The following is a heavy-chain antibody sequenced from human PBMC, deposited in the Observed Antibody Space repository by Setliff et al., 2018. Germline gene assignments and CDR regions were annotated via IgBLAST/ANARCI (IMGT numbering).Heavy chain of an antibody. J-gene: IGHJ4*02. V-gene: IGHV4-59*01. D-gene: IGHD3-10*01. CDR2: VHYSGDS. CDR1: GDSMSSYY. Sequence: SETLSLTCTVSGDSMSSYYWSWIRQSPGKGLEWIGYVHYSGDSNYNPSLKSRVTMSVDTSKDQFSLNLRSVTAADTAVYYCARQPSSGSYYNPRPYYFDFWGQGTLVTVPQ. CDR3: ARQPSSGSYYNPRPYYFDF.